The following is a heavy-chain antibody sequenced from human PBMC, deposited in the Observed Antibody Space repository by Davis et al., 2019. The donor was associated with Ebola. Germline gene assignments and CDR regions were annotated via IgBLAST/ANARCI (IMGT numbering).Heavy chain of an antibody. V-gene: IGHV1-2*06. D-gene: IGHD6-13*01. Sequence: AVSVKVSCKASGYTFTAYHMHWVRQAPGQGLEWMGRMNPLSGGTNYAQQFQGRVTMIRDTSISTAYMELSRLTYDDTAVYYCARLCSSSCPNDYWGQGTLVTVSS. CDR1: GYTFTAYH. CDR3: ARLCSSSCPNDY. J-gene: IGHJ4*02. CDR2: MNPLSGGT.